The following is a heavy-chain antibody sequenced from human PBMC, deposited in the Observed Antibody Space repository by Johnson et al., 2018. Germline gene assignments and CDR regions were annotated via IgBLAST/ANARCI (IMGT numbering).Heavy chain of an antibody. V-gene: IGHV3-9*01. CDR3: AGQRWQQPGAFDI. Sequence: VQLVQSGGGLVQPGRSLRLSCAASGFTFDDYAMHWVRQAPGKGLEWVSGISCTSGSIGYADSVKGRFTISRDNAKNSPYLQMNSLRGEDTAGYYCAGQRWQQPGAFDIWGQGTRVTVSS. CDR2: ISCTSGSI. D-gene: IGHD5-24*01. CDR1: GFTFDDYA. J-gene: IGHJ3*02.